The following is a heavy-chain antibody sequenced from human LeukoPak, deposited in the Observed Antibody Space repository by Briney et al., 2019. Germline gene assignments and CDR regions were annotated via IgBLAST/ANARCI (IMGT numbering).Heavy chain of an antibody. CDR3: AREDSGTSIDY. CDR2: IYYSGNT. V-gene: IGHV4-59*01. D-gene: IGHD1-26*01. Sequence: PSETLSLTCTVSGGSITIYYYTWIRQPPGKGLEWIGYIYYSGNTNYNPSLKSRVTMSLDMSKNQFSLRLTSVTAADTAVYYCAREDSGTSIDYWGQGTLVTVSS. J-gene: IGHJ4*01. CDR1: GGSITIYY.